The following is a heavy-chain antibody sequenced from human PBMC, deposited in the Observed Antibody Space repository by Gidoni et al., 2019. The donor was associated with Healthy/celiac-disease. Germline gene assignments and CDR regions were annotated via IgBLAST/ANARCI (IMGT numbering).Heavy chain of an antibody. CDR2: IDYSGST. J-gene: IGHJ3*02. V-gene: IGHV4-59*08. CDR1: GGSISSYY. CDR3: ARQGYSYGPGAFDI. D-gene: IGHD5-18*01. Sequence: QVQLQESGPGPVKPSETLSLTCTVSGGSISSYYWSWIRQPPGKGLEWIGYIDYSGSTNSNPSLKSRVTISVDTSKNQFSQKLSSVTAADTAVYYCARQGYSYGPGAFDIWGQGTMVTVSS.